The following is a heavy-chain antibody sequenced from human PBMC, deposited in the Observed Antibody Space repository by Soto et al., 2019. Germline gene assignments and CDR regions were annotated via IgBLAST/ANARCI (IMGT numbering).Heavy chain of an antibody. CDR3: AKTPFSLTLGTVLPYLDS. Sequence: QVHLQESGPGLVKPSETLSLTCTVSGASIRSTYWSWIRQSPGKGLEWIGYIYYSRTTNYNPSLKNRVTISVDTSNNQLSLNLTAVNSADTAFYYCAKTPFSLTLGTVLPYLDSWGQGPLVTISS. J-gene: IGHJ4*02. V-gene: IGHV4-59*01. D-gene: IGHD3-9*01. CDR2: IYYSRTT. CDR1: GASIRSTY.